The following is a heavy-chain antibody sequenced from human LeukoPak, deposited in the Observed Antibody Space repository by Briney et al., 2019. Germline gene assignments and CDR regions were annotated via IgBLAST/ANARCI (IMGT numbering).Heavy chain of an antibody. V-gene: IGHV4-59*13. D-gene: IGHD6-13*01. CDR3: ARMVPSWDYYYYMDV. J-gene: IGHJ6*03. CDR2: IYYSGST. Sequence: SETLSLTCAVYGGSFSGYYWSWIRQPPGKGLEWIGYIYYSGSTSYNPSLRSRVTISVDTSKNQFSLKLSSVTAADTAVYYCARMVPSWDYYYYMDVWGKGTTVTVSS. CDR1: GGSFSGYY.